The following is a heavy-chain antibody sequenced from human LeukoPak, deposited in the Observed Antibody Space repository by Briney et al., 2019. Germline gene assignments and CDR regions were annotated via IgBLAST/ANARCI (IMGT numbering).Heavy chain of an antibody. CDR2: IYYRXST. Sequence: KGLEWXXYIYYRXSTNYNPSLKSRVTISVDTSKNQFSLKLSSVTAADTAVYYCARLCPQTAYYDFWSGYYWFDPWGQGTLVTVSS. V-gene: IGHV4-59*08. J-gene: IGHJ5*02. CDR3: ARLCPQTAYYDFWSGYYWFDP. D-gene: IGHD3-3*01.